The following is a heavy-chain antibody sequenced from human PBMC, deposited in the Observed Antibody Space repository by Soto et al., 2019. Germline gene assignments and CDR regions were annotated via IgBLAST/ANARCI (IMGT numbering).Heavy chain of an antibody. Sequence: PSETLSLTCTVSGGSISSGGYYWSWIRQHPGKGLEWIGYIYYSGSTYYNPSLESRVTISVDTSKNQFSLKLSSVTAADTAVYYCARASAGIMTGLGDYFDYWGQGTLITVSS. CDR1: GGSISSGGYY. J-gene: IGHJ4*02. D-gene: IGHD3-9*01. CDR2: IYYSGST. CDR3: ARASAGIMTGLGDYFDY. V-gene: IGHV4-31*03.